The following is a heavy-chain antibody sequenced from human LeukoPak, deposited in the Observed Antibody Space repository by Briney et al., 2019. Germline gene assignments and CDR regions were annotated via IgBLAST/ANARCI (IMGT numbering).Heavy chain of an antibody. V-gene: IGHV4-59*01. D-gene: IGHD6-13*01. Sequence: PSETLSLTCTVSGASISSYYWSWIRQPPGKGLEWIGYIYYSGSTNYNPSLKSRVTISVDTSKNQFSLKLNSVTAADTAVYYCARSRSSSWFLFNYWGQGTLVTVSS. CDR3: ARSRSSSWFLFNY. CDR2: IYYSGST. J-gene: IGHJ4*02. CDR1: GASISSYY.